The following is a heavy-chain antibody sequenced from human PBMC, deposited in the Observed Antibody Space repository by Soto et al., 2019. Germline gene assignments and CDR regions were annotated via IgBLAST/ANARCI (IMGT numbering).Heavy chain of an antibody. D-gene: IGHD5-18*01. CDR3: AKGGYTTWFEY. CDR2: IRASGGST. Sequence: ESGGGLVQPGGSLRLSCAASGFTFSSYAMTWVRQAPGKGLEWASTIRASGGSTYYADSVNGRFTISRDNSKNTLYLQMNSLRAEDTAVYYCAKGGYTTWFEYWGQGTLVTVSS. J-gene: IGHJ4*02. CDR1: GFTFSSYA. V-gene: IGHV3-23*01.